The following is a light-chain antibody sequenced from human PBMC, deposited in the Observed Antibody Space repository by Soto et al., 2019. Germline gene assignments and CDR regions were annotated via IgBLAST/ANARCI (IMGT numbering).Light chain of an antibody. Sequence: DIQMTQSPSTLSASVGDRVTITCRASQSISIWLAWYQQKPGKAPKILIYDASNLQAGVPSRFSGSGSGTEFTFTISSLQPEDVATYYCQQYDNIPLTFGGGTKVDIK. CDR3: QQYDNIPLT. CDR1: QSISIW. CDR2: DAS. J-gene: IGKJ4*01. V-gene: IGKV1-33*01.